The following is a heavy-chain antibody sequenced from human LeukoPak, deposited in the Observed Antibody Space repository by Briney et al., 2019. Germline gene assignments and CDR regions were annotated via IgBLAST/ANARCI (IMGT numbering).Heavy chain of an antibody. CDR3: ARDKGRTAAGLYNWFGP. CDR1: GGTFSSYA. J-gene: IGHJ5*02. CDR2: IIPIFGTA. D-gene: IGHD6-13*01. V-gene: IGHV1-69*05. Sequence: ASVKVSCKASGGTFSSYAISWVRQAPGQGLEWMGGIIPIFGTANYAQKFQGRVTITTDESTSTAYMELSSLRSEDTAVYYCARDKGRTAAGLYNWFGPWGQGTLVTVSS.